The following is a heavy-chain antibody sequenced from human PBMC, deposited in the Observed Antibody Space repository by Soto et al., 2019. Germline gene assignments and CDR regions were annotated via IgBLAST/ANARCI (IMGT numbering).Heavy chain of an antibody. Sequence: SETLSLTCTVSGGSINNDYWNWIRQPPGKGLEWIGFISYSGNTNYNPSLKSRITMSVDTSKNQFSLNLSSVTAADTAVYYCGRGVRWSDYWGQGTLVTVSS. CDR3: GRGVRWSDY. V-gene: IGHV4-59*01. CDR2: ISYSGNT. D-gene: IGHD2-21*01. J-gene: IGHJ4*02. CDR1: GGSINNDY.